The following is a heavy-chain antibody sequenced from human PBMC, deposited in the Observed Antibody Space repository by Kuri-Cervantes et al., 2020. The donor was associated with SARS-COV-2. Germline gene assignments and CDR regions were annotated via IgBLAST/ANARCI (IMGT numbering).Heavy chain of an antibody. D-gene: IGHD5-18*01. Sequence: ASVKVSCKASGYTFTDYYLHWVRQAPGQGPEWMGWINPNSGVTSYAPKFQDRVTMTRDTAINTLYMYLSGLRSDDTAVYYCARAAMAVYYFDYWGQGTLVTVSS. V-gene: IGHV1-2*02. J-gene: IGHJ4*02. CDR1: GYTFTDYY. CDR3: ARAAMAVYYFDY. CDR2: INPNSGVT.